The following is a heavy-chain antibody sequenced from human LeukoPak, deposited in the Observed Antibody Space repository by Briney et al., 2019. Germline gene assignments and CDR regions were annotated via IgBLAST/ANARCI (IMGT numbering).Heavy chain of an antibody. CDR1: GGSISSGDYY. Sequence: SQTLSLTCTVSGGSISSGDYYWSWIRQPPGKGLEWIGYIYYSGCTYYNPSLKSRVTISVDTSKNQFSLKLSSVTAADTAVYYCARGRPYYYGSGSYYNVRWFDPWGQGTLVTVSS. V-gene: IGHV4-30-4*01. J-gene: IGHJ5*02. D-gene: IGHD3-10*01. CDR2: IYYSGCT. CDR3: ARGRPYYYGSGSYYNVRWFDP.